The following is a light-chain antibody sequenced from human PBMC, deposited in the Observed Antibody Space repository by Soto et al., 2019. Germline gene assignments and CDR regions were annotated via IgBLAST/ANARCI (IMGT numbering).Light chain of an antibody. J-gene: IGLJ1*01. CDR2: EFS. CDR3: RSYTSSSTYV. V-gene: IGLV2-14*01. CDR1: SSDVGGYNY. Sequence: QSVLTQPASVSGSPGQSITISCTGTSSDVGGYNYVSWYQQHPGKAPKLMIYEFSNRPSGVSNRLSGSKSGNTASLTISGLQDEDESDYYCRSYTSSSTYVFGTGTKVTVL.